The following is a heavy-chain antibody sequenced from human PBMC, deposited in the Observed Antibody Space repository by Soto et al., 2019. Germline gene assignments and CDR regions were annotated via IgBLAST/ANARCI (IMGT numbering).Heavy chain of an antibody. CDR3: ARGLGSSSWYYFDY. V-gene: IGHV3-30-3*01. Sequence: QPGGSLRLSCAASGFTFSSYAMHWVRQAPGKGLEWVAVISYDGSNKYYADSVKGRFTISRDNSKNTLYLQMNSLRAEDTAVYYCARGLGSSSWYYFDYWGQGTLVTVSS. CDR2: ISYDGSNK. CDR1: GFTFSSYA. J-gene: IGHJ4*02. D-gene: IGHD6-13*01.